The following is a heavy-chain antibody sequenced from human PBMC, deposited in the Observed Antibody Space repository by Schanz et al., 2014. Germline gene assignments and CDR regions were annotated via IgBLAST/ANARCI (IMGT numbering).Heavy chain of an antibody. J-gene: IGHJ3*02. V-gene: IGHV1-8*01. CDR3: IQSPVPMAFDM. CDR1: GYTFTSID. CDR2: INPKTGNS. Sequence: QVQLVQSGAEVKKPGASVKVSCKTSGYTFTSIDFNWVRQATGQGLEWVGWINPKTGNSGCAQKFQGRVTRPRDTAISTAYMELSRLGYEDTAVYYCIQSPVPMAFDMWGQGTKVTVSS.